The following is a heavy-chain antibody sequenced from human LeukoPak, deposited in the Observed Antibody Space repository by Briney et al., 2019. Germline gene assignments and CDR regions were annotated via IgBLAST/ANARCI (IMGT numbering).Heavy chain of an antibody. J-gene: IGHJ4*02. D-gene: IGHD3-3*01. CDR2: ISSSSSTI. CDR3: VGFLEWLLYRKFDY. Sequence: GGSLRLSCAASGFTFSSYSMNWVRQAPGKGLEWVSYISSSSSTIYYADSVKGRFTISRDNAKNSLYLQMNSLRDEDTAVYYCVGFLEWLLYRKFDYWGQGTQVTVSS. V-gene: IGHV3-48*02. CDR1: GFTFSSYS.